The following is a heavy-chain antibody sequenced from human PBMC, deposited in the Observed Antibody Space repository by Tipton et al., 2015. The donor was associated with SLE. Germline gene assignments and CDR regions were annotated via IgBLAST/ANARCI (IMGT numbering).Heavy chain of an antibody. Sequence: SLRLSCTASGFTFGDYHMSWVRQAPGKGLVWVSRINPDGGSTSHADSVEGRFTIFRDNAKNTVYLQMNSLGAEDTAIYYCTRATTQSFDYWGPGTLVTVSS. D-gene: IGHD1-1*01. J-gene: IGHJ4*02. CDR2: INPDGGST. CDR3: TRATTQSFDY. CDR1: GFTFGDYH. V-gene: IGHV3-74*01.